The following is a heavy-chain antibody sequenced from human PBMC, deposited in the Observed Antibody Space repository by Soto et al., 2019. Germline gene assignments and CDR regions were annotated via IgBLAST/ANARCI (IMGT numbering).Heavy chain of an antibody. Sequence: PGGSLRLSCAASGFTFSSYAMHWVRQAPGKGLEWVAVISYDGSNKYYADSVKGRFTISRDNSKNTLYLQMNSLRAEDTAVYYCARDRHDILTGYGPGGYWGQGTLVTVSS. J-gene: IGHJ4*02. CDR1: GFTFSSYA. CDR2: ISYDGSNK. CDR3: ARDRHDILTGYGPGGY. D-gene: IGHD3-9*01. V-gene: IGHV3-30-3*01.